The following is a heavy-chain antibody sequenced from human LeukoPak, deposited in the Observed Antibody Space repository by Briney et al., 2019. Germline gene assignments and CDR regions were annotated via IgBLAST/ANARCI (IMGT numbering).Heavy chain of an antibody. CDR3: AKDISLSGSYYGGAFDY. V-gene: IGHV3-48*03. D-gene: IGHD1-26*01. CDR2: ISSSGSTI. CDR1: GFTFSSYE. J-gene: IGHJ4*02. Sequence: GGSLRLSCAASGFTFSSYEMNWVRQAPGKGLEWVSYISSSGSTIYYADSVKGRFTISRDNAKNSLYLQMNSLRAEDTALYYCAKDISLSGSYYGGAFDYWGQGTLVTVSS.